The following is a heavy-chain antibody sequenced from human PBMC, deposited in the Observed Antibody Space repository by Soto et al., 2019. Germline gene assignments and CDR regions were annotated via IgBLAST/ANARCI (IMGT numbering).Heavy chain of an antibody. CDR1: GGSISSYY. CDR3: ARSPPSLIVLMFFSHLPGTAAIDTLAQDDILTLSAGM. D-gene: IGHD2-8*01. J-gene: IGHJ6*01. Sequence: PSETLSLTCTASGGSISSYYWSWIRQPPGKGLEWIGYIYYSGSTNYNPSLKSRVTISVDTSKNQFSLKLSSVTAADTAVYYCARSPPSLIVLMFFSHLPGTAAIDTLAQDDILTLSAGM. CDR2: IYYSGST. V-gene: IGHV4-59*01.